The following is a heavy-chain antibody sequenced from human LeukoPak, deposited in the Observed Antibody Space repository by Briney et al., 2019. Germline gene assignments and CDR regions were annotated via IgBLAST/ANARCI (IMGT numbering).Heavy chain of an antibody. V-gene: IGHV4-39*07. CDR1: GGSISSSSYY. Sequence: KPSETLSLTCTVSGGSISSSSYYWGWIRQPPGKGLEWIGSIYYSGSTYYNPSLKSRVTISVDTSKNQSSLKVSSVTAADTAVYYCATQQGYDFWSGYTYYYYYMDVWGKGTTVTVSS. CDR2: IYYSGST. J-gene: IGHJ6*03. D-gene: IGHD3-3*01. CDR3: ATQQGYDFWSGYTYYYYYMDV.